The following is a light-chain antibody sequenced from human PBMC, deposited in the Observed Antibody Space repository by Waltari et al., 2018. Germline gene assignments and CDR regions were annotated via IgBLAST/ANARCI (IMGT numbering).Light chain of an antibody. CDR1: SSDVGGYNY. CDR2: EVN. J-gene: IGLJ2*01. CDR3: CSYASSYTLV. V-gene: IGLV2-11*01. Sequence: QSALTQPRSVSGSPRQSVTISCTGTSSDVGGYNYVSWYQQHPGKAPRLMIYEVNKRPSGFPDRCSGSKSGNTASLTISGLRAEDEADYYCCSYASSYTLVFGGGTKVTVL.